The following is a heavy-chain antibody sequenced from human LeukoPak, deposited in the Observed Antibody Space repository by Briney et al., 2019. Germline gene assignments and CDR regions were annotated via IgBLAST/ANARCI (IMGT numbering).Heavy chain of an antibody. D-gene: IGHD6-19*01. CDR3: AKDTLGTYSSGWYEK. J-gene: IGHJ4*02. V-gene: IGHV3-9*01. CDR2: ISWNSGSI. Sequence: GGSLRLSCAASGFTFDDYAMHWVRQAPGKGLEWVSGISWNSGSIGYADSVKGRFTISRDNAKNSLYLQMNSLRAEDTALYYCAKDTLGTYSSGWYEKWGQGTLVTVSS. CDR1: GFTFDDYA.